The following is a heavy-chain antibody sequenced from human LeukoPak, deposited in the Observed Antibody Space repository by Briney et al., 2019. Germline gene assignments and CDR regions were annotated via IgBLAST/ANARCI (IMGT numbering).Heavy chain of an antibody. Sequence: PSETLSLTCTVSGGSISSSSYYWGWIRQPPGKGLGWIGCIYYSGSTYYNPSLKSRVTISVDTSKNQSSLKLGSVTAADTAVYYCSASPGGSRRYFDLWGRGTLVTVSS. CDR3: SASPGGSRRYFDL. CDR1: GGSISSSSYY. V-gene: IGHV4-39*01. CDR2: IYYSGST. D-gene: IGHD2-2*01. J-gene: IGHJ2*01.